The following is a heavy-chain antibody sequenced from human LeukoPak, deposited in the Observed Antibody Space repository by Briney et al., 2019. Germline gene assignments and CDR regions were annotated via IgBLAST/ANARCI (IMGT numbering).Heavy chain of an antibody. V-gene: IGHV3-74*01. D-gene: IGHD4-17*01. CDR3: ARDLRGAPYGNFDY. J-gene: IGHJ4*02. Sequence: GGSLRLSCAASGFIFNDYVMHWVRQDPGRGLVWVARIHTDGSDTHYADSAKGRFRISRDNAKNTLFLQMNSLRAEDTAVYYCARDLRGAPYGNFDYWGQGALVTVSS. CDR1: GFIFNDYV. CDR2: IHTDGSDT.